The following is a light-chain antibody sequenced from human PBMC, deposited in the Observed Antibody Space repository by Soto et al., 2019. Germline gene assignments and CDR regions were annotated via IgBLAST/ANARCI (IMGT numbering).Light chain of an antibody. V-gene: IGKV3-11*01. CDR3: QKRSNWPRT. CDR1: QSVSSY. J-gene: IGKJ2*01. CDR2: DAS. Sequence: EIVLTQSPATLSLSPGERATLSCRASQSVSSYLAWYQQKPGQAPRLLIYDASNSATGIPARFSGSGSGTDFTLTISSLEPEDVAVYYGQKRSNWPRTFGQGTKLEIK.